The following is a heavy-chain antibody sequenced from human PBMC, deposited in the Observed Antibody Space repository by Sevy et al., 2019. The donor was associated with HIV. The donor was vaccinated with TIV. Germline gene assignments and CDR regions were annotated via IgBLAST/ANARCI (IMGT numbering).Heavy chain of an antibody. V-gene: IGHV3-11*01. CDR1: GFTFSDYY. CDR2: ISSSGSAM. D-gene: IGHD3-9*01. Sequence: GGSLRLSCAGSGFTFSDYYMSWFRQAPGKGLEWVSYISSSGSAMYYADSVKGRFTISRDNAKNSLYLQMNSLRAEDTAVYYCARGGRGVYDILTGYYPLWGQGTLVTVSS. J-gene: IGHJ4*02. CDR3: ARGGRGVYDILTGYYPL.